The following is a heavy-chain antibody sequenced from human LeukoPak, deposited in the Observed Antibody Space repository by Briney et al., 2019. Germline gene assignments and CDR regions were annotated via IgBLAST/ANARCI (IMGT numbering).Heavy chain of an antibody. CDR1: GGSISSYY. J-gene: IGHJ4*02. Sequence: PSETLSLTCTVSGGSISSYYWSWIRQPPGKGLEWIGYIYYSGSTNYNPSLKSRVTISVDTSKNQFSLKLSSVTAADTAVYYCARHRPDPALPLHNWNYYDYWGQGTLVTVSS. CDR2: IYYSGST. CDR3: ARHRPDPALPLHNWNYYDY. V-gene: IGHV4-59*08. D-gene: IGHD1-20*01.